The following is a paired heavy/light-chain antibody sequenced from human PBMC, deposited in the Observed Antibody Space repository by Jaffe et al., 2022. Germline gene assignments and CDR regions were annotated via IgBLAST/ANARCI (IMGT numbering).Heavy chain of an antibody. CDR3: AKSCPLNRDGGDCYSFGG. Sequence: QVHLVESGGGVVQPGGSLRLSCAASGFTFSSYGMHWVRQAPGKGLEWVAFIRFDGSNKYYADSVKGRFSISRDNSKNTLYLQINSLRAEDTAVYYCAKSCPLNRDGGDCYSFGGWGQGTLVTVSS. J-gene: IGHJ4*02. CDR2: IRFDGSNK. V-gene: IGHV3-30*02. D-gene: IGHD2-21*02. CDR1: GFTFSSYG.
Light chain of an antibody. J-gene: IGKJ4*01. CDR3: QQSYSIPLT. CDR2: AAS. Sequence: DIQMTQSPSSLSASVGDRVTITCRASQTISTFLNWYQQKPGQAPKLLIYAASSLQSGVPSRFSGSGSGTDFTLTISSLQPEDFATYYCQQSYSIPLTFGGGTKVEIK. V-gene: IGKV1-39*01. CDR1: QTISTF.